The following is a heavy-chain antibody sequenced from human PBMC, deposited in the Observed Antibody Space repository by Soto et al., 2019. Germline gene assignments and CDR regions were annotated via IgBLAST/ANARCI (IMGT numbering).Heavy chain of an antibody. CDR1: GFIFNTYH. CDR2: IWYDGSNK. CDR3: ARDDYGMDV. V-gene: IGHV3-33*01. Sequence: QVVESGGGVVQPGRSLRLSCAASGFIFNTYHMHWVRQAPAKGLEWVAVIWYDGSNKYYADSVKGRFTISRDNSKNTLYLQINSLRNEDTAVYYCARDDYGMDVWGQGTTVTVSS. J-gene: IGHJ6*02.